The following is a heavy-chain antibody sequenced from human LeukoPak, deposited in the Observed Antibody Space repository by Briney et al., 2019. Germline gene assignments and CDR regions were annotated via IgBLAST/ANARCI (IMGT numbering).Heavy chain of an antibody. D-gene: IGHD6-19*01. J-gene: IGHJ4*02. Sequence: SETLSLTCAVSGGSISSSNWWSWVRQPPGKGLEWIGEIYHSGSTNYNPSLKSRVTISVDKSKNQFSLKLSSVTAADTAVYYCARVSSSGWYEWGNFDYWGQGTLVTVSS. CDR1: GGSISSSNW. V-gene: IGHV4-4*02. CDR2: IYHSGST. CDR3: ARVSSSGWYEWGNFDY.